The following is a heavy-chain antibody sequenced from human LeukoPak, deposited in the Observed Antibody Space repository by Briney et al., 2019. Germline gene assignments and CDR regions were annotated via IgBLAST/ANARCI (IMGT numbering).Heavy chain of an antibody. CDR2: IYTSGST. V-gene: IGHV4-61*02. D-gene: IGHD3-22*01. J-gene: IGHJ3*02. Sequence: PSETLSLTCTVSGGSISSGSYYWSWIRQPAGKGLEWIGRIYTSGSTNYNPSLKSRVTISVDTSKNQFSLKLSSVTAADTAVYYCAREGEHTSGPHDAFDIWGQGTMVTVSS. CDR1: GGSISSGSYY. CDR3: AREGEHTSGPHDAFDI.